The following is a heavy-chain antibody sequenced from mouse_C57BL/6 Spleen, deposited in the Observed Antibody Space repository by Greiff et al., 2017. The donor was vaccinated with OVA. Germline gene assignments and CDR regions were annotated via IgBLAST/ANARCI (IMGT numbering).Heavy chain of an antibody. V-gene: IGHV5-16*01. CDR1: GFTFSDYY. D-gene: IGHD4-1*01. Sequence: EVKLMESEGGLVQPGSSMKLSCTASGFTFSDYYMAWVRQVPEKGLEWVANINYDGSSTYYLDSLKSRFIISRDNAKNILYLQMSSLKSEDTATYYCASNWPYFDYWGQGTTLTVSS. J-gene: IGHJ2*01. CDR2: INYDGSST. CDR3: ASNWPYFDY.